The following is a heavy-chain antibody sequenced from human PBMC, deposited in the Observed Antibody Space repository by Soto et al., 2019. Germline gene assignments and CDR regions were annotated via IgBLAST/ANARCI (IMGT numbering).Heavy chain of an antibody. CDR2: IIPIFGTA. CDR3: ARDRGPSSGYYPYWFDP. V-gene: IGHV1-69*12. D-gene: IGHD3-22*01. J-gene: IGHJ5*02. Sequence: QVQLVQSGAEVKKPGSSVKVSCKASGGTFSSYAITWVRQAPGQGLEWMGGIIPIFGTANYAQKFQARVTITADESTSTAYTEPSSLRSEDTAVYYCARDRGPSSGYYPYWFDPWGQGTLVTVSS. CDR1: GGTFSSYA.